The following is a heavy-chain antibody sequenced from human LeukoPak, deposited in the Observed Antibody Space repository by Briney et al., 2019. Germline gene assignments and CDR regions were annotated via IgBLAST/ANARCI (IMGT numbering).Heavy chain of an antibody. V-gene: IGHV3-23*01. CDR3: ARDQSATNSGFDY. Sequence: GGSPRLSCAASGFTFSSYAMSWVRQAPGKGLEWVSAISGSGGSTYYADSVKGRFTISRDNSKNTLYLQMNSLRAEDTAVYYCARDQSATNSGFDYWGQGTLVTVSS. J-gene: IGHJ4*02. CDR2: ISGSGGST. D-gene: IGHD4-23*01. CDR1: GFTFSSYA.